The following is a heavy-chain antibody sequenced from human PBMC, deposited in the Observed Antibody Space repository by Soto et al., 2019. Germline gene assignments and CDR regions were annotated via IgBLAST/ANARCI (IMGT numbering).Heavy chain of an antibody. J-gene: IGHJ4*02. V-gene: IGHV3-48*01. Sequence: GGSLRLSCAASGFTFSQFPMNWVRQAPGKGLEWISYISTGSSAIHYADSVRGRFTTFRDEATNSLYLQMNSLRAEDTAVYYCARDKGSSSWHSFDHWGQGTLVTVSS. CDR1: GFTFSQFP. CDR2: ISTGSSAI. D-gene: IGHD2-2*01. CDR3: ARDKGSSSWHSFDH.